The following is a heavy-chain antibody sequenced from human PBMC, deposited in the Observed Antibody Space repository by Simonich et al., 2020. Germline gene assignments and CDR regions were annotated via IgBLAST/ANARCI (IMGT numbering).Heavy chain of an antibody. CDR2: IYSVGST. Sequence: EVQLVESGGGLVQPGGSLRLSCAASGFTVSSNYMSWVRQVPGKGREWVSVIYSVGSTNYADSVKGRFTISRHNSKNTLYLQMNSLRAEDTAVYYCVSHSSGWYWGQGTLVTVSS. V-gene: IGHV3-53*04. CDR3: VSHSSGWY. J-gene: IGHJ4*02. D-gene: IGHD6-19*01. CDR1: GFTVSSNY.